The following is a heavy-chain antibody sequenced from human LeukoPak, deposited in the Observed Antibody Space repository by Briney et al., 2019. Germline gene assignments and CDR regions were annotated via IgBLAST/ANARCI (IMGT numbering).Heavy chain of an antibody. D-gene: IGHD3-10*01. CDR3: ARAKPKNMVRGLIMRRESRYYFDY. V-gene: IGHV3-23*01. CDR1: DFSFITYA. Sequence: GGSLRLSCAGSDFSFITYAMSWVRQAPGKGLEWVSTIAGRGDATYYADSVKGRFTISRDNSESTLYIQMNSLRAEDTAVYYCARAKPKNMVRGLIMRRESRYYFDYWGQGTLVTVSS. J-gene: IGHJ4*02. CDR2: IAGRGDAT.